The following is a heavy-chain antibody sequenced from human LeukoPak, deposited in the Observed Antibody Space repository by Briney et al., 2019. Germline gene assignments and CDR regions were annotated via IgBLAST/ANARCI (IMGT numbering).Heavy chain of an antibody. J-gene: IGHJ6*03. D-gene: IGHD6-13*01. CDR1: GFTVSSNY. V-gene: IGHV3-21*01. CDR2: ISGNSNYM. CDR3: ARCSSSCSAGYYYMDV. Sequence: GGSLRLSCAASGFTVSSNYMSWVRQAPGKGLEWVSSISGNSNYMYYSDSVKDRFIISKDSAKNLLYLQMNSLRAEDMAVYYCARCSSSCSAGYYYMDVWGKGTTVTVSS.